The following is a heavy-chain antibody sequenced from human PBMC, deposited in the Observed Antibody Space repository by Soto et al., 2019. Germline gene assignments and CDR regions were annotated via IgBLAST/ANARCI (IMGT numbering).Heavy chain of an antibody. CDR2: ISYDGSNK. D-gene: IGHD3-16*01. J-gene: IGHJ4*02. CDR3: ARDSEVRGGNDY. V-gene: IGHV3-30-3*01. Sequence: QVQLVESGGGVVQPGRSLRLSCAASGFTFSSYAMHWVRQAPGKGLEWVAVISYDGSNKYYADSVKGRFTISRDNSKNTLDLQMNSLRAEDTAVYYCARDSEVRGGNDYWGQGTLVTVSS. CDR1: GFTFSSYA.